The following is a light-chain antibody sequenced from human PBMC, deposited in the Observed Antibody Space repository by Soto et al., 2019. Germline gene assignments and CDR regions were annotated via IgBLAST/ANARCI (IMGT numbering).Light chain of an antibody. J-gene: IGKJ3*01. CDR1: QSLLYSNGNTY. V-gene: IGKV2-28*01. CDR2: LGS. Sequence: DIVMTQSPLSLSVTPGEPASISCRSSQSLLYSNGNTYLDWYLQKPGQSPQLLIYLGSNRASGVPDRFSGSGSGTDFTLKISRVEAEDVGVYYCMQAVQTPFTFGPGTKVDTK. CDR3: MQAVQTPFT.